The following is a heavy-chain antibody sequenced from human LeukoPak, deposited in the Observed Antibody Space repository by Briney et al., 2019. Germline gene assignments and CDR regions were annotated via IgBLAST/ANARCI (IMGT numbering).Heavy chain of an antibody. J-gene: IGHJ5*02. CDR3: ATRKYDSSGPERLNWFDH. D-gene: IGHD3-22*01. CDR2: ISSDGSSI. V-gene: IGHV3-74*03. Sequence: PGGSLRLSCTASGFTFSSYAMYWVRQAPGKGLVWFSRISSDGSSIMYADSVKGRFTISRDNSKNTLYLQMNSLRAEDTAVYYCATRKYDSSGPERLNWFDHWGQGTLVTVSS. CDR1: GFTFSSYA.